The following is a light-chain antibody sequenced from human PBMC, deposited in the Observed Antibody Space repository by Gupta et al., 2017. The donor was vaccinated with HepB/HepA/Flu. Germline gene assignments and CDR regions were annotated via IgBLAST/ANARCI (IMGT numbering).Light chain of an antibody. CDR2: TST. J-gene: IGLJ3*02. CDR1: AGAVTNGFY. CDR3: LLFYGGAWV. V-gene: IGLV7-43*01. Sequence: QTVVTQEPSLTVSPGGTVALTCAFNAGAVTNGFYASWFLQKAGQPPRALIYTSTSRPSWNPARFSGSLLGGKAALKLSGVQPEDEADYYCLLFYGGAWVFGGGTKLTVL.